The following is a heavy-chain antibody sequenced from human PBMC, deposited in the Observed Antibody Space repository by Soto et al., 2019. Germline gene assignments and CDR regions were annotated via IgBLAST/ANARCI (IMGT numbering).Heavy chain of an antibody. CDR3: ARVGDYDFWSGYNDGMDV. CDR1: GGSISSYY. CDR2: IYTSGST. D-gene: IGHD3-3*01. V-gene: IGHV4-4*07. Sequence: QVQLQESGPGLVKPSETLSLTCTVSGGSISSYYWSWIRQPAGKGLEWIGRIYTSGSTNYNPSLKSRVTMSVDTSKNQFSRKLSSVTAADTAVYYCARVGDYDFWSGYNDGMDVWGQGTTVTVSS. J-gene: IGHJ6*02.